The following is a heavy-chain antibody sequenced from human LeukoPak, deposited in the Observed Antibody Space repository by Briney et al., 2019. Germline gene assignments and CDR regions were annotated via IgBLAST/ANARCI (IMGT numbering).Heavy chain of an antibody. CDR3: AREYSYGLFDY. CDR1: GFTFDDYA. J-gene: IGHJ4*02. CDR2: IWYDGSNK. Sequence: GGSLRLSCAASGFTFDDYAMHWVRQAPGKGLEWVAVIWYDGSNKYYADSVKGRFTISRDNSKNALYLQMNSLRAEDTAVYYCAREYSYGLFDYWGQGTLVTVSS. D-gene: IGHD5-18*01. V-gene: IGHV3-33*08.